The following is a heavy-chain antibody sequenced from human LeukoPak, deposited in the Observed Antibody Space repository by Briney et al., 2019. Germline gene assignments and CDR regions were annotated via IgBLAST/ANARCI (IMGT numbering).Heavy chain of an antibody. CDR1: GLIFSHYG. Sequence: GGSLRLSCAASGLIFSHYGMHWVRQAPGKGLEWVAVITADGRNKQYGDSVKGRFTIPRDDSKNTVFLQMNDLRAEDTAVYYCAKDRSSTWSFDYWGQGTLVTVSS. V-gene: IGHV3-30*18. CDR2: ITADGRNK. CDR3: AKDRSSTWSFDY. J-gene: IGHJ4*02. D-gene: IGHD6-13*01.